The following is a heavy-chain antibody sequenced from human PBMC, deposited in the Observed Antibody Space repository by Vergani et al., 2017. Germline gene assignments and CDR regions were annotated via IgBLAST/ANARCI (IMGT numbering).Heavy chain of an antibody. V-gene: IGHV4-31*03. CDR1: GGSISSCCYY. J-gene: IGHJ4*02. Sequence: QVQLQESGPGLVKPSHTLSLTCTVSGGSISSCCYYWSWIRQHPGNGLEWIGYLYYSGSTYYNPSLKSRVTISVDTSKNQFSLKLSSVTAADTAVYYCARENNGRVDYWGQGTLVTVSS. D-gene: IGHD1/OR15-1a*01. CDR2: LYYSGST. CDR3: ARENNGRVDY.